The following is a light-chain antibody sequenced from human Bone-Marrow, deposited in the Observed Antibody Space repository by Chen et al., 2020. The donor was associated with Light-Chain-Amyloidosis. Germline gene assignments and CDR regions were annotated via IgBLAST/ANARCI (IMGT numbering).Light chain of an antibody. CDR1: IDDVGGYDY. CDR3: CSYAGSYSYV. J-gene: IGLJ1*01. CDR2: NVS. V-gene: IGLV2-11*01. Sequence: QSALTQPRSVSGSPGQSVTISCTGTIDDVGGYDYVSWYQQHPGKAPKVMISNVSDRPSGVPDRFSGSKSGNTASLTISGLQAEDEADYYCCSYAGSYSYVFGIGTKVTVL.